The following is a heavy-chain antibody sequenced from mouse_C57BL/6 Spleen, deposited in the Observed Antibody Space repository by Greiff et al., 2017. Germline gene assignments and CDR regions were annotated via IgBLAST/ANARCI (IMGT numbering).Heavy chain of an antibody. CDR2: IHPNSGST. J-gene: IGHJ4*01. CDR1: GYTFTSYW. D-gene: IGHD2-4*01. V-gene: IGHV1-64*01. CDR3: ARGAIYYDYDGYAMDY. Sequence: QVQLKQSGAELVKPGASVKLSCKASGYTFTSYWMHWVKQRPGQGLEWIGMIHPNSGSTTYNEKFKSKATLTVDKSSSTAYMQLSSLTSEDSAVYYFARGAIYYDYDGYAMDYWGQGTSVTVSS.